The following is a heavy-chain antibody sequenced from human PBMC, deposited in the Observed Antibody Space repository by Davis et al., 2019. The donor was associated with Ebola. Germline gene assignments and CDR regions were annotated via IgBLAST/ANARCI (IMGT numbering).Heavy chain of an antibody. CDR3: ARRIAARPNWFDP. CDR1: GFTFSSYW. D-gene: IGHD6-6*01. Sequence: GASLKISCASSGFTFSSYWMPWVRQAPGKGLVWVSRINSDGSSTSYADSVKGRFTISRDNAKNSLYLQMNSLRAEDTAVYYCARRIAARPNWFDPWGQGTLVTVSS. CDR2: INSDGSST. J-gene: IGHJ5*02. V-gene: IGHV3-74*01.